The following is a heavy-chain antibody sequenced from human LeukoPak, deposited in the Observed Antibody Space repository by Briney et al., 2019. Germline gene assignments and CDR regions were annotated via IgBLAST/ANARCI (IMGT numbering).Heavy chain of an antibody. Sequence: GGSLRLSCAASGFTFSSYGMSWVRQAPGKGLEWVSAISGSGGSTYYADSVKGRFTISRDNSKNTPYLQMNSLRAEDTAVYYCAKAVEVVPAATHLVQHWGQGTLVTVSS. D-gene: IGHD2-2*01. CDR1: GFTFSSYG. CDR2: ISGSGGST. J-gene: IGHJ1*01. CDR3: AKAVEVVPAATHLVQH. V-gene: IGHV3-23*01.